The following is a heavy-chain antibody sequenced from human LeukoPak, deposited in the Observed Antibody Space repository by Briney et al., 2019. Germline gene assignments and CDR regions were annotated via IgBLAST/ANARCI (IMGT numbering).Heavy chain of an antibody. CDR2: INDSGST. J-gene: IGHJ4*02. D-gene: IGHD1-26*01. CDR3: ARVYIVGATTLDY. V-gene: IGHV4-34*01. CDR1: GGSFSGSY. Sequence: ASETLSLTCAVYGGSFSGSYWYWIRQPPGKGLESIGEINDSGSTNYNPSLKSRVTISVDTSKNQFSLKLSSVTAADTAVYYCARVYIVGATTLDYWGQGTLVTVSS.